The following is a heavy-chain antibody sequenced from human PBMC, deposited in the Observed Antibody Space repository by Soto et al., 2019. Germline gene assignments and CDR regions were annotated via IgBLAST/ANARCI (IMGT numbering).Heavy chain of an antibody. CDR2: IRSKAYGGTT. V-gene: IGHV3-49*04. CDR1: GFTFGDYA. D-gene: IGHD3-3*01. J-gene: IGHJ6*02. CDR3: TRVILEWLLERYYGTDV. Sequence: PGGSLRLSCTASGFTFGDYAMSWVRQAPGKGLEWVGFIRSKAYGGTTEYAASVKGRFTISRDDSKSIAYLQMNSLKTEDTAVYYCTRVILEWLLERYYGTDVWGQGTTVTVSS.